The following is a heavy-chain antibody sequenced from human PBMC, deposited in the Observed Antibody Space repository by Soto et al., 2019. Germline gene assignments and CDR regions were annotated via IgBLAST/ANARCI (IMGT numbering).Heavy chain of an antibody. CDR3: ARALRGWLGADYYYGMDV. V-gene: IGHV3-30-3*01. Sequence: PGGSLRLSCAASGFTFSSYAMHWVRQAPGKGLEWVAVISYDASNKYYADSVKGRFTISRDNSKNTLYLQMNSLRAEDTAVYYCARALRGWLGADYYYGMDVWGQGTTVTVSS. CDR2: ISYDASNK. CDR1: GFTFSSYA. J-gene: IGHJ6*02. D-gene: IGHD6-19*01.